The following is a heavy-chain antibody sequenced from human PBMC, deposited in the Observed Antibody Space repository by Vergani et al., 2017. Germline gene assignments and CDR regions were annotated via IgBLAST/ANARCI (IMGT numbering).Heavy chain of an antibody. CDR2: ISWDGETA. Sequence: EVKLVESGGVVVQPGGSLRLSCAVSGFKFDEHSMHWVRQLPGKGPEWVSVISWDGETAHYADSVRGRFTISRDNSKNSLYLQMNSLTTEDTAVYYCYYDFWAGYESGDVWGKGTTVTVSS. D-gene: IGHD3-3*01. CDR3: YYDFWAGYESGDV. J-gene: IGHJ6*04. V-gene: IGHV3-43*01. CDR1: GFKFDEHS.